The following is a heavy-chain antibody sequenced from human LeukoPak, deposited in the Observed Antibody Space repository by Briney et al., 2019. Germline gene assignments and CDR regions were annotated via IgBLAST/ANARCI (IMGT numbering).Heavy chain of an antibody. CDR2: INAGNGNT. CDR3: ARGPIYYDILTGHGGFDY. V-gene: IGHV1-3*01. CDR1: GYTFTSYA. J-gene: IGHJ4*02. D-gene: IGHD3-9*01. Sequence: ASVKVSCKASGYTFTSYAMHWVRQAPGQRLEWMGWINAGNGNTKYSQKFQGRVTITRDTSASTAYMELSSLRSEDTAVYYCARGPIYYDILTGHGGFDYWGQGTLVTVSS.